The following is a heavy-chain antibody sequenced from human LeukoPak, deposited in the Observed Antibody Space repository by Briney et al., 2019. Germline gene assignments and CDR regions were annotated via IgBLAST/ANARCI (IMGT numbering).Heavy chain of an antibody. CDR3: ARSHYYDSSGYYYHFDY. CDR2: ISAYNGNT. J-gene: IGHJ4*02. D-gene: IGHD3-22*01. Sequence: ASVKVSCKASGYAFTSYGISWVRQAPGQGLEWMGWISAYNGNTNYAQKLQGRVTMTTDTSTSTAYMELRSLRSDDTDVYYCARSHYYDSSGYYYHFDYWGQGTLVTVSS. CDR1: GYAFTSYG. V-gene: IGHV1-18*01.